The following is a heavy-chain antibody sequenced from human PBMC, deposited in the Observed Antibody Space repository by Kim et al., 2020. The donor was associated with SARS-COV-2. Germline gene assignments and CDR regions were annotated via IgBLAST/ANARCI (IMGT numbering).Heavy chain of an antibody. CDR2: ISADGSST. CDR1: GFRFDEYD. Sequence: GGSLRLSCGASGFRFDEYDMNWVRQAPGKGLEWVSLISADGSSTYYADSVKGRFTISRDNNRNSLYLQMSSLRSEDTAFYFCAKDVCSSPSCPYYCYYGMDVWGQGPTVIVSS. J-gene: IGHJ6*02. V-gene: IGHV3-43*02. D-gene: IGHD2-2*01. CDR3: AKDVCSSPSCPYYCYYGMDV.